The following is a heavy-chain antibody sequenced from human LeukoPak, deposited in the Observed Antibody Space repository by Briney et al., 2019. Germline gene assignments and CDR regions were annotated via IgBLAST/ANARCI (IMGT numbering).Heavy chain of an antibody. Sequence: GGSLRLSCAASGFTFSSYGMHWVRQAPGKGLGWVAVLSYDGSNKSYADSVKGRFTISRDNSKNTLYLQMNSLRAEDTAVYYCAKDPKVLRFLEWFEPPPFWGQGTTVTVSS. V-gene: IGHV3-30*18. CDR1: GFTFSSYG. J-gene: IGHJ6*02. CDR3: AKDPKVLRFLEWFEPPPF. D-gene: IGHD3-3*01. CDR2: LSYDGSNK.